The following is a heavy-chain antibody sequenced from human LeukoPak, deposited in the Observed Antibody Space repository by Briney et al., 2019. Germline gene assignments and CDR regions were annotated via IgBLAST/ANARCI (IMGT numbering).Heavy chain of an antibody. Sequence: GASVKVSCKASGGTPNNYAISWVRQAPGQGLEWMGRIIPILDIANYAQKFQGRVTITADKSTTTTYMELNSLRSEDTALYYCARVPMPTPLDTRAYFDYWGQGTLVTVSS. D-gene: IGHD5-24*01. CDR1: GGTPNNYA. CDR3: ARVPMPTPLDTRAYFDY. CDR2: IIPILDIA. V-gene: IGHV1-69*04. J-gene: IGHJ4*02.